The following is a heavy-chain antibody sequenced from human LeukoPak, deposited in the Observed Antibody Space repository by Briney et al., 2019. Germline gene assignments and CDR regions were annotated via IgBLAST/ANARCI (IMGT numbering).Heavy chain of an antibody. Sequence: SETLSLTCAAYGGSFGGSYWTWIRQSPDKGLEWIGEINHSGGINYNPSLKSRATISLDTSKNQFSLKLSSVTATDTALYYCASDSRSSISYYWGQGTLVTVSS. CDR2: INHSGGI. CDR1: GGSFGGSY. CDR3: ASDSRSSISYY. D-gene: IGHD6-19*01. V-gene: IGHV4-34*01. J-gene: IGHJ4*02.